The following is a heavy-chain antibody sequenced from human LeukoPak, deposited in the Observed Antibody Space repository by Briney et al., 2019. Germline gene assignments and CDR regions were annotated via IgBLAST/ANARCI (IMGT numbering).Heavy chain of an antibody. D-gene: IGHD1-1*01. V-gene: IGHV3-21*01. J-gene: IGHJ4*02. CDR2: ISIRSANI. CDR1: GFSFGHYS. Sequence: GGSLRLSCAASGFSFGHYSMNWVRQAPGKGLEWVSSISIRSANIYYADSVKGRFTISRDNAKSSLYLQMNSLRAEDTAVYYCARDRNDGGTFDSWGQGTLVTVSS. CDR3: ARDRNDGGTFDS.